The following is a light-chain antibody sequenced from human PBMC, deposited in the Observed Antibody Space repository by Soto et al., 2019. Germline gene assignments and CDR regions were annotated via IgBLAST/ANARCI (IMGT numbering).Light chain of an antibody. CDR1: QAVNTR. Sequence: VSRQSQATLSXXPRDXVTLXXRASQAVNTRLAWYQHKPGQANRLIIYLASKRAAGVTDRLSGSGSGTDFTLTISDVEPEDFAVYYCHQRQRWPRTFGQGTKLDLK. CDR3: HQRQRWPRT. CDR2: LAS. J-gene: IGKJ1*01. V-gene: IGKV3-11*01.